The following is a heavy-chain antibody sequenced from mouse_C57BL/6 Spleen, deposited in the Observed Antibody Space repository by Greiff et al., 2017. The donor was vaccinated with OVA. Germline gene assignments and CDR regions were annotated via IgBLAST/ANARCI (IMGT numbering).Heavy chain of an antibody. CDR3: ARRSYGSSPWYFDV. D-gene: IGHD1-1*01. V-gene: IGHV5-17*01. Sequence: EVQLVESGGGLVKPGGSLKLSCAASGFTFSDYGMHWVRQAPEKGLEWVAYISSGSSTIYYADTVKGPFTISRDNAKNTLFLQMTSLRSEDTAMYYCARRSYGSSPWYFDVWGTGTTVTVSS. CDR1: GFTFSDYG. J-gene: IGHJ1*03. CDR2: ISSGSSTI.